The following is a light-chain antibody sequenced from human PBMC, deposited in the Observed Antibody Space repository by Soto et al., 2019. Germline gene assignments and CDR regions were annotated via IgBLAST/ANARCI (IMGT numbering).Light chain of an antibody. Sequence: DIQMTQSPSTLSASVGDRVTITCRASQSISSWLAWYQQKPGKAPKLLIYKASSLESGVPSRFSGSGSGTEFTFTISTLQPDDFATSYCQQYNSYWTFGHGTRVEIK. CDR1: QSISSW. CDR3: QQYNSYWT. CDR2: KAS. J-gene: IGKJ1*01. V-gene: IGKV1-5*03.